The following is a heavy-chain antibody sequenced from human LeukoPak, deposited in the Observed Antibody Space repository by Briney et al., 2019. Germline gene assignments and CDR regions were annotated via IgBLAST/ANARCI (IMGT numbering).Heavy chain of an antibody. CDR3: ATISYGGNYFDY. V-gene: IGHV1-2*02. D-gene: IGHD4-23*01. Sequence: ASVKVSCKASGYTFTGYYMHWVRQAPGQGLEWMGWINPNSGGTNYAQKFQGRVTMTRDTSISTAYMELSRLRSDDTAVYYCATISYGGNYFDYWGQGTLVTVSS. J-gene: IGHJ4*02. CDR2: INPNSGGT. CDR1: GYTFTGYY.